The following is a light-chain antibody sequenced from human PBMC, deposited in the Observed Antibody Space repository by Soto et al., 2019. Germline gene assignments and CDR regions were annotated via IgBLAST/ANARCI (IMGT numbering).Light chain of an antibody. CDR2: EVS. CDR1: SSDVGGYNY. V-gene: IGLV2-14*01. Sequence: QSAHTVPASVSGSPGQSIPISCSVTSSDVGGYNYVSWYQQHPGKAPKLMIYEVSKRPSGVSDRFSGSKSGNTASLTISGLQAEDEADYYCSSYTRSSPYVFGTGTKVTVL. CDR3: SSYTRSSPYV. J-gene: IGLJ1*01.